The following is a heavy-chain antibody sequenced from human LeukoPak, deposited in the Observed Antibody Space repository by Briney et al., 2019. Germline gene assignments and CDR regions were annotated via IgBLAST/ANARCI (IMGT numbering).Heavy chain of an antibody. Sequence: GGSLRLSCAASGFTFSNFGINWVRQAPGKGLEWVSYISTGSSTIYYAGSVKGRVTISRDNAKNSLYLQMNTLRDEDTAVHYCARQGSLADWGQGTLVTVSS. CDR3: ARQGSLAD. CDR1: GFTFSNFG. D-gene: IGHD3-3*02. J-gene: IGHJ4*02. CDR2: ISTGSSTI. V-gene: IGHV3-48*02.